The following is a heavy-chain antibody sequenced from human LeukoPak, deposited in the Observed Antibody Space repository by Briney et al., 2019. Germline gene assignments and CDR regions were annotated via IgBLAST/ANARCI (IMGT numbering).Heavy chain of an antibody. CDR3: ARAGASESLDY. CDR2: ISAYNGNT. J-gene: IGHJ4*02. V-gene: IGHV1-18*01. Sequence: ASVKVSCKASGYTFTSYGISWVRQAPGQGLEWMGWISAYNGNTNYAQKLQGRVTMTTDTSTSTAHMELRSLRSDDTAVYYCARAGASESLDYWGQGTLVTVSS. CDR1: GYTFTSYG.